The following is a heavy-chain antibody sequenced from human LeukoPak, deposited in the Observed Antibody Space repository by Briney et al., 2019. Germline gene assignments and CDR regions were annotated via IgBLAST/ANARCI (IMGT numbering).Heavy chain of an antibody. V-gene: IGHV1-2*02. J-gene: IGHJ4*02. CDR2: ISPKSGGT. CDR1: GYTLTELS. Sequence: ASVKVSCKVSGYTLTELSMHWVRQAPGQGLEWMGWISPKSGGTDYAQKFQGRVTMTRDTSISTAYMELSRLRSDDTAVYYCARAMITPSDFDYWGQGTLVTVSS. CDR3: ARAMITPSDFDY. D-gene: IGHD3-16*01.